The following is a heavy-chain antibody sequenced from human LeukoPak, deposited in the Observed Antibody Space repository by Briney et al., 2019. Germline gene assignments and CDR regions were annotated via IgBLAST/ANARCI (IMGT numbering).Heavy chain of an antibody. Sequence: GGSLRLSCAASGFTFSSYWMSWVRQAPGKGLEWVANIKQDGSEKYYVDSVKGRFTISRDNAKNSLYLQMNSLRAEDTAVYYCARDDYYGSGSYAFDIWGQGTMVTVSS. J-gene: IGHJ3*02. D-gene: IGHD3-10*01. CDR3: ARDDYYGSGSYAFDI. CDR1: GFTFSSYW. V-gene: IGHV3-7*01. CDR2: IKQDGSEK.